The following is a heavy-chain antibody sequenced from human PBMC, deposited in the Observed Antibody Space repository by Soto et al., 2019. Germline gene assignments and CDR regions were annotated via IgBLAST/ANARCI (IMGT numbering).Heavy chain of an antibody. CDR1: GFTFSSYA. V-gene: IGHV3-30-3*01. CDR3: ARDRNIFWNIVVVVAAPNWFDP. J-gene: IGHJ5*02. CDR2: ISYDGSNK. D-gene: IGHD2-15*01. Sequence: VGSLRLSCAASGFTFSSYAMHWVRQAPGKGLEWVAVISYDGSNKYYADSVEGRFTISRDNSKNTLYLQMNSLRAEDTAVYYCARDRNIFWNIVVVVAAPNWFDPWGQGTLVTVSS.